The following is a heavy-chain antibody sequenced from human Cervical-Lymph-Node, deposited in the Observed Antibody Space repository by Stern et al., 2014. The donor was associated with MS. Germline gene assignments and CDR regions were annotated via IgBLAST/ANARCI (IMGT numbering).Heavy chain of an antibody. Sequence: EMQRVESGGGLVQPGGARRLSCAASGFTFSSYALSWVRQAPVKGLELVSAISGSGGSTYYADSVRGRCTISRNNSKNTLYLQMTSLRAEDTAVYYCAKVGGSIAARFFDYWGQGTLVTVSS. D-gene: IGHD6-6*01. CDR2: ISGSGGST. CDR1: GFTFSSYA. CDR3: AKVGGSIAARFFDY. J-gene: IGHJ4*02. V-gene: IGHV3-23*04.